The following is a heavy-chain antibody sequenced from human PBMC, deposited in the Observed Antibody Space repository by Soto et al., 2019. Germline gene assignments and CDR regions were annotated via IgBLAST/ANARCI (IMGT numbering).Heavy chain of an antibody. CDR2: ISAYNGKI. D-gene: IGHD3-3*01. V-gene: IGHV1-18*01. CDR3: ARETIPQINYYGTDV. J-gene: IGHJ6*02. CDR1: GYTFTNYG. Sequence: QVQLVQSGAAVRGPGASVTVSCKASGYTFTNYGISWVRQAPGQGLEWIGWISAYNGKIDYAQKVQGRVTLTTDTSTSIAFMELRRLRSDDTAVYYCARETIPQINYYGTDVWGQGTTVTVSS.